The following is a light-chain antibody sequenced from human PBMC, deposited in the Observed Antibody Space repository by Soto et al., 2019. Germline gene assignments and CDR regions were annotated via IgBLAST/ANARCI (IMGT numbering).Light chain of an antibody. Sequence: EILMTQSPATLSVSPGERATLSCRASQSVSSNLAWYQQKPGQAPRLLIYGASARATGIPARFSGSGSGTEFTLTISSLQSEDFGLYYCQQYNNWPRTFGQGTKVDIK. CDR3: QQYNNWPRT. J-gene: IGKJ1*01. CDR2: GAS. CDR1: QSVSSN. V-gene: IGKV3-15*01.